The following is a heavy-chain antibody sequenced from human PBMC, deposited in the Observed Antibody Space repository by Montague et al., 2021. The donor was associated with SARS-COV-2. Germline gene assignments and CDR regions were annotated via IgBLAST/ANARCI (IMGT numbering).Heavy chain of an antibody. CDR2: ISTDGNKE. D-gene: IGHD2-15*01. Sequence: SLRLSCAASGFTFSSYAMHWVRQAPGKGLEWVAVISTDGNKEYYADSVKGRFTISRDTSKSTLSLQLNSLRVEDAAVYYCAKDQGIGYSDFDYWGQGTLVTVSS. CDR3: AKDQGIGYSDFDY. V-gene: IGHV3-30*04. J-gene: IGHJ4*02. CDR1: GFTFSSYA.